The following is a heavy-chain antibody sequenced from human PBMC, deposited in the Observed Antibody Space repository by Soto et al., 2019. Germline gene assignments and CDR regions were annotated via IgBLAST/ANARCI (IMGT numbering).Heavy chain of an antibody. V-gene: IGHV4-39*01. Sequence: SETLSLTCTVSGGSISSSSYYWGWIRQPPGKGLEWIGSIYYSGSTYYNPSLKSRVTISVDTSKNQFSLKLSSVTAADTAVYYCARLYITSSSWLPFDYWGQGTLVTVSS. CDR2: IYYSGST. CDR1: GGSISSSSYY. CDR3: ARLYITSSSWLPFDY. D-gene: IGHD6-13*01. J-gene: IGHJ4*02.